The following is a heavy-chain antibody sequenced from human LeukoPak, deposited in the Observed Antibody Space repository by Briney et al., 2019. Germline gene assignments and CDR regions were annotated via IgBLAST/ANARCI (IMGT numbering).Heavy chain of an antibody. CDR3: LKNRECSSTSCYFHFDY. V-gene: IGHV3-64D*06. D-gene: IGHD2-2*01. Sequence: GGSLRLSCSASGFTFSSYAMHWVRRAPGKGLEYVSAISSNGGSTYYADSVKGRFTISRDNSKNTLYLQMSSLRAEDTAVYYCLKNRECSSTSCYFHFDYWGQGTLVTVSS. J-gene: IGHJ4*02. CDR1: GFTFSSYA. CDR2: ISSNGGST.